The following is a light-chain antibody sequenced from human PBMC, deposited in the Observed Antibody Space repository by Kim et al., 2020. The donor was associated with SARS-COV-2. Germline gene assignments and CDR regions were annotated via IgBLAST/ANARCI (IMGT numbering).Light chain of an antibody. J-gene: IGKJ1*01. Sequence: DIQMTQSPSAMSASVGDRVTITCRASQGINNNLAWSQQKPGKVPKRLIYGASSLHGGVPPRFSGGGSGTEFTLIISSLQPEDFATYYCLQHNSYPWTFGQGTKVEIK. CDR1: QGINNN. V-gene: IGKV1-17*03. CDR3: LQHNSYPWT. CDR2: GAS.